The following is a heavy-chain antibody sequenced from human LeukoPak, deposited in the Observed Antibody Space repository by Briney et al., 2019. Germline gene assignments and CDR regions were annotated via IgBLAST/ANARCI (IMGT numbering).Heavy chain of an antibody. CDR2: INPDGSLS. Sequence: SGGSLTLSCGVSGFTFSSHWMYWVRQAPGKGLVWVSQINPDGSLSTYADSVTGRFTISRDNAKNILYLQMNSLRGDDTAVYYCARVCGWNTSEDYWGQGTLVTVSS. D-gene: IGHD1/OR15-1a*01. J-gene: IGHJ4*02. CDR3: ARVCGWNTSEDY. V-gene: IGHV3-74*03. CDR1: GFTFSSHW.